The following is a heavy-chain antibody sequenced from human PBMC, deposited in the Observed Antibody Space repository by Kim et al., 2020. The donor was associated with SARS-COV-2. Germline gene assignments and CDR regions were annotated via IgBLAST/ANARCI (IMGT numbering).Heavy chain of an antibody. V-gene: IGHV4-39*01. Sequence: SETLSLTCTVSGGSISSSSYYWGWIRQPPGKGLEWIGSIYYSGSTYYNPSLKSRVTISVDTSKNQFSLKLSSVTAADTAVYYCAGGHCSSTSCYPPDHYFDYWGQGTLVTVSS. CDR3: AGGHCSSTSCYPPDHYFDY. D-gene: IGHD2-2*01. CDR2: IYYSGST. J-gene: IGHJ4*02. CDR1: GGSISSSSYY.